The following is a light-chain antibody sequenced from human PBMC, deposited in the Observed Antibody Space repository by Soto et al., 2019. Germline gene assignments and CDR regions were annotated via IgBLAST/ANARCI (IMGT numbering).Light chain of an antibody. V-gene: IGLV1-40*01. CDR2: GNS. Sequence: QSVLTQPPSVSGAPGQRVTISCTGSSSNIGAGYDVHWYQQLPGTAPKLLIYGNSNRPSGVPDRFSGSKSGTSASRAITGLQAEDEADYSCQSYDSSLSVVVFGGGTKLTVL. J-gene: IGLJ2*01. CDR1: SSNIGAGYD. CDR3: QSYDSSLSVVV.